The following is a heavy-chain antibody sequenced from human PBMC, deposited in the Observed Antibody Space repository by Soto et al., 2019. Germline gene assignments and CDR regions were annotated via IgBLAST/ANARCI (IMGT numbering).Heavy chain of an antibody. V-gene: IGHV2-5*02. J-gene: IGHJ5*02. Sequence: SGPTLVNPTQTLTLTCTFSGFSLSTSGVGVGWIRQPPGKALEWLALIYWDDDKRYSTSLKSRLTISKDTSKSQVVLTMTNMDPVDTATYYCARIQGEYSSSWYPWFDPWGQGTLVTVSS. CDR3: ARIQGEYSSSWYPWFDP. CDR2: IYWDDDK. D-gene: IGHD6-13*01. CDR1: GFSLSTSGVG.